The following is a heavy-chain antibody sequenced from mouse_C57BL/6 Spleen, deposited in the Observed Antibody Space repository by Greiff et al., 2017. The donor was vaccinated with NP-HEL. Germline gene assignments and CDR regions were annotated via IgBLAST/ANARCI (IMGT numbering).Heavy chain of an antibody. CDR2: IDPNSGST. Sequence: VQLQQPGAELVKPGASVKLSCKASGYTFTSYWMHWVKQRPGQGLEWIGMIDPNSGSTNYNEKFKSKATLTVDKSSSTAYMQLSSLTSEDSAVYYCARALTTVVPNYFDYWGQGTTLTVSS. V-gene: IGHV1-64*01. CDR3: ARALTTVVPNYFDY. J-gene: IGHJ2*01. CDR1: GYTFTSYW. D-gene: IGHD1-1*01.